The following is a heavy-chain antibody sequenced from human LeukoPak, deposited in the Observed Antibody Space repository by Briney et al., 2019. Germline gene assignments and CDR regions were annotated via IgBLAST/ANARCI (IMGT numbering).Heavy chain of an antibody. CDR1: GFTFSSYE. D-gene: IGHD6-6*01. CDR3: AREDRGSSSSDY. V-gene: IGHV3-48*03. CDR2: ITSSGSTI. J-gene: IGHJ4*02. Sequence: GGSLRLSCAASGFTFSSYEMNWIRQALGKGLEWASYITSSGSTIYYADSVKGRFTISRDNAKNSLYLQMNSLRAEDTAVYYCAREDRGSSSSDYWGQGTLVTVSS.